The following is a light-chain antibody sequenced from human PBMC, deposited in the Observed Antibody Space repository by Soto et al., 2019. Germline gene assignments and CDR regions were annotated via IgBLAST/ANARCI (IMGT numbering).Light chain of an antibody. V-gene: IGKV3-15*01. CDR1: QSVSSN. CDR2: GAS. Sequence: EIVMTQSPATLSVSPGERATLSCRASQSVSSNLAWYQQKPGQAPRLLIYGASTRATGIPARFSGSGSGTDFTLTISSLEPEDFAVYYCHQHNNWWTFGQGTKVDIK. J-gene: IGKJ1*01. CDR3: HQHNNWWT.